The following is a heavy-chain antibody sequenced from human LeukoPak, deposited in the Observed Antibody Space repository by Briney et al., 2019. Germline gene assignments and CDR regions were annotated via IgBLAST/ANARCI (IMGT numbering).Heavy chain of an antibody. CDR1: GGSISSYY. D-gene: IGHD6-13*01. CDR2: IYYSGST. Sequence: PSETLSLTCTVSGGSISSYYWSWIRQPPGKGLEWIGYIYYSGSTNYNPSLKSRVTISVDTSKNQFSLKLSSVTAADTAVYYCARRDLGYSSSWYWEEYFQHWGQGTLVTVSS. J-gene: IGHJ1*01. CDR3: ARRDLGYSSSWYWEEYFQH. V-gene: IGHV4-59*08.